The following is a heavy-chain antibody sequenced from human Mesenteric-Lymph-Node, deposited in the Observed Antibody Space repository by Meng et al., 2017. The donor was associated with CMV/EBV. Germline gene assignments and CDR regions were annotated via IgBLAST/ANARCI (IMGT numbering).Heavy chain of an antibody. D-gene: IGHD3-10*01. Sequence: SEYTFTSYAMQWVRQAPGQRLEWMGWINAGNGNTKYSQKFQGRVTITRDTSASTAYMELSSLRSEDTAVYYCARAYGSGSYYNWFDPWGQGTLVTVSS. J-gene: IGHJ5*02. CDR2: INAGNGNT. CDR1: EYTFTSYA. V-gene: IGHV1-3*01. CDR3: ARAYGSGSYYNWFDP.